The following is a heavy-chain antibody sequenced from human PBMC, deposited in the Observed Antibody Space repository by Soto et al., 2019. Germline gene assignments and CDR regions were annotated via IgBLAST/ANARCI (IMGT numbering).Heavy chain of an antibody. V-gene: IGHV3-30*03. CDR2: ISHDSNNK. CDR1: GFTFSTFG. D-gene: IGHD3-3*01. CDR3: IGELVSGY. J-gene: IGHJ4*02. Sequence: QVQLVESGGDVVQPGRSLRLSCAASGFTFSTFGMHWVRQAPGKGLEWVAVISHDSNNKYYAESVKGRFTISRDNSKNTLYLQMNDLRGEDTAVYYCIGELVSGYWGQGTLVTVSS.